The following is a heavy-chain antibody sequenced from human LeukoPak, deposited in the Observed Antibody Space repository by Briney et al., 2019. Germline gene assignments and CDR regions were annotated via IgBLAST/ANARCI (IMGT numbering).Heavy chain of an antibody. CDR3: AKDLRYSSSLGYFDY. V-gene: IGHV3-23*01. J-gene: IGHJ4*02. Sequence: GGSLRLSCAASGFTFSSYAMSWVRQAPGKGLEWVSSIDASGGSTYYADSVKGRFTISRDNSKNTLFLQMSSLRAEDTAVYYCAKDLRYSSSLGYFDYWGQGTLVTVSS. CDR1: GFTFSSYA. D-gene: IGHD6-13*01. CDR2: IDASGGST.